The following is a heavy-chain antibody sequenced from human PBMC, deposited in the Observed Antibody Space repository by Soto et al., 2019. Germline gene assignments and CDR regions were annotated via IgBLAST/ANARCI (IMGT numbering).Heavy chain of an antibody. CDR2: IYHSGGT. V-gene: IGHV4-4*02. Sequence: QVHLQESGPGLVEPSGTLSLTCAVSGGSITSTDWWTWVRQPPGKGLEWIGEIYHSGGTNYNPSLNSRLTISLHKSNNHFSLRLTSVTAADTAVYFCARLQSTRYNFCGLDVWGPGTTVFVS. CDR1: GGSITSTDW. D-gene: IGHD2-2*01. J-gene: IGHJ6*02. CDR3: ARLQSTRYNFCGLDV.